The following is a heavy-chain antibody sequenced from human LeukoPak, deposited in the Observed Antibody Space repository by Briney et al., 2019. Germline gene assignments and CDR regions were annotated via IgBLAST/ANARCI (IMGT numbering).Heavy chain of an antibody. CDR3: ATQRGSYLWGTDFDY. D-gene: IGHD3-16*01. CDR2: INPNSGDT. CDR1: GYTFTGYY. V-gene: IGHV1-2*02. Sequence: ASVKVSCKASGYTFTGYYMHWVRQAPGQGLEWMGWINPNSGDTKYSQKFQGRVTMTRDTSISTAYMELSRLRSDDTAVYYCATQRGSYLWGTDFDYWGQGTLLTLSS. J-gene: IGHJ4*02.